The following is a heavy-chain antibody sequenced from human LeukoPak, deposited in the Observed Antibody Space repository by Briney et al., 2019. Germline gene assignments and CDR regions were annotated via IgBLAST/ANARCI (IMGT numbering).Heavy chain of an antibody. CDR1: GYTFTDYY. CDR2: INPHSGGR. J-gene: IGHJ4*02. V-gene: IGHV1-2*02. CDR3: ARPGYTYGLDY. D-gene: IGHD5-18*01. Sequence: ASVKVSCKASGYTFTDYYMHWVRQAPGQGLEWMGWINPHSGGRNYAQNFQGRVTMTRDTSISTAYMEVGRLRSDDTAVYYCARPGYTYGLDYWGQGTLVTVSS.